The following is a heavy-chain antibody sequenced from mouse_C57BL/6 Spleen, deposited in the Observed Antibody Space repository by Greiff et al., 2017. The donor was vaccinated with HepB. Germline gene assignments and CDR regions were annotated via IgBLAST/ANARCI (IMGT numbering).Heavy chain of an antibody. CDR3: ARVPHAMDY. CDR1: GFTFSSYG. V-gene: IGHV5-6*01. Sequence: EVQLVESGGDLVKPGGSLKLSCAASGFTFSSYGMSWVRQTPDKRLEWVATISSGGSYTYYPDSVKGRFTISRDNAKNTLYLQMSSLKSEDTAMYYCARVPHAMDYWGQGTSVTVSS. CDR2: ISSGGSYT. J-gene: IGHJ4*01. D-gene: IGHD2-14*01.